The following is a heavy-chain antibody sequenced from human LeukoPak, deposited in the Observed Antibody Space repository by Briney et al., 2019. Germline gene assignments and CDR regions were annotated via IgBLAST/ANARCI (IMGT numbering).Heavy chain of an antibody. Sequence: PSETLSLTCTVSGGSISTYYWSWIRQPPGKGLEWIGSIYHSGSTYYNPSLKSRVTISVDTSKNQFSLKLSSVTAADTAVYYCARVPAWGWFDPWGQGTLVTVSS. V-gene: IGHV4-59*08. J-gene: IGHJ5*02. CDR2: IYHSGST. D-gene: IGHD7-27*01. CDR3: ARVPAWGWFDP. CDR1: GGSISTYY.